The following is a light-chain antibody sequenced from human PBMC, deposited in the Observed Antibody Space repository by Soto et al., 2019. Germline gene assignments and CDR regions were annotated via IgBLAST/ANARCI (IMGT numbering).Light chain of an antibody. J-gene: IGKJ3*01. Sequence: DFPMTQTPSTLSAYVGDRVTITCRASQSIDIWLAWYQQKPGKAPKLLIYQASSLGSGVPSRFSGRGSGTEFTLTISSLQPDDFATYYCQQYNRIFPFIVGPGTKVDIK. CDR2: QAS. V-gene: IGKV1-5*03. CDR3: QQYNRIFPFI. CDR1: QSIDIW.